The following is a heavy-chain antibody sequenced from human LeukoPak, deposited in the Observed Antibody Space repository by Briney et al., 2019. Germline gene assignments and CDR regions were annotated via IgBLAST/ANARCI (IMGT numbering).Heavy chain of an antibody. CDR3: ARDPYSSGWQFEY. J-gene: IGHJ4*02. D-gene: IGHD6-19*01. CDR2: INPIGGST. V-gene: IGHV1-46*01. CDR1: GYTFTSYY. Sequence: GAAVKVSCKASGYTFTSYYMHWVRQAPGQGLEWMGLINPIGGSTNYAQKFQGRVTITSDTSTSTVYMELRSLRSEDTAVYYCARDPYSSGWQFEYWGQGTLVTVSS.